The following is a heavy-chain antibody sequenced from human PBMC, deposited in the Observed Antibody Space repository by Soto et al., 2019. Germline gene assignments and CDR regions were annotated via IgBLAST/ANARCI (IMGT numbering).Heavy chain of an antibody. CDR2: INHSGST. D-gene: IGHD3-10*01. J-gene: IGHJ3*02. Sequence: KASETLSLTCAVYGGSFSGYYWSWIRQPPGKGLEWIGEINHSGSTNYNPSLKSRVAISVDTSKNQFSLKLSSVTAADTAVYYCARCSGSGTSPDAFDIWGQGTMVTVSS. V-gene: IGHV4-34*01. CDR1: GGSFSGYY. CDR3: ARCSGSGTSPDAFDI.